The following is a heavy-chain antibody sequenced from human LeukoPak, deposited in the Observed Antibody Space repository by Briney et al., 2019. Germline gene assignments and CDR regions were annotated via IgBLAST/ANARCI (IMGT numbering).Heavy chain of an antibody. J-gene: IGHJ5*02. CDR2: MSYSGRT. V-gene: IGHV4-39*07. D-gene: IGHD4-17*01. CDR3: ARSPQGTATTANWLDP. Sequence: SETLSLTCTVSGGSISISNYYWGWIRQPPGKGLEWIGSMSYSGRTYYNPSLKTRVTVSLDTSKNQFSLNLISVTAVDTAVYYCARSPQGTATTANWLDPWGQGTLVTVSS. CDR1: GGSISISNYY.